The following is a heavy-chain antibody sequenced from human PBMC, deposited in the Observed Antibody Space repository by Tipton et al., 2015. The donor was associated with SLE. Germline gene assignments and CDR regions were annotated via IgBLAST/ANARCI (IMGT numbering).Heavy chain of an antibody. CDR1: GGSISSYY. Sequence: LRLSCTVSGGSISSYYWSWIRQPAGKGLEWIGRIYTSGSTNYNPSLKSRVTMSVDTSKNQFSLKLSSVTAADTAVYYCARVGSGSYERGFDAFDIWGQGTMVTVSS. V-gene: IGHV4-4*07. CDR3: ARVGSGSYERGFDAFDI. J-gene: IGHJ3*02. CDR2: IYTSGST. D-gene: IGHD1-26*01.